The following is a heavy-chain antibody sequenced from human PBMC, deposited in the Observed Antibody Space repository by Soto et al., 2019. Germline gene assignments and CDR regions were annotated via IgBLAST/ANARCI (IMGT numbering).Heavy chain of an antibody. J-gene: IGHJ6*01. CDR2: INPNNGAT. Sequence: ASVKVSCKASGYTFTAYYMHWVRQAPGQGLEWMGWINPNNGATNYAQKYLGRVTMTRDTSISTSYMELSRLKSDDTAVYYCVILPTPRLYYYAMDVLEPATTHNVSS. CDR3: VILPTPRLYYYAMDV. CDR1: GYTFTAYY. D-gene: IGHD2-15*01. V-gene: IGHV1-2*02.